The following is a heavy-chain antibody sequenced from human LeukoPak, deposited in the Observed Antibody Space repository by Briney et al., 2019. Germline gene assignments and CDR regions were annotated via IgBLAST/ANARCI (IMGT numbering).Heavy chain of an antibody. V-gene: IGHV3-23*03. CDR1: GFTFSTYA. CDR3: AKGISWCGEG. Sequence: PGGSLRPSCAVSGFTFSTYAIASVRQAPGEWLGWVAVVTRDGRCTKYADSVDCPSTVSRANTKVTLFMQTSSLRAQDTIIYCCAKGISWCGEGWGLGTLVTVSS. J-gene: IGHJ4*02. CDR2: VTRDGRCT. D-gene: IGHD3-10*01.